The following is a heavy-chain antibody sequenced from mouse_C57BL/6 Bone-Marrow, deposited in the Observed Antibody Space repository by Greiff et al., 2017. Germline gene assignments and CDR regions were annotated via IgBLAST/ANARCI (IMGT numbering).Heavy chain of an antibody. CDR2: ISSGSSTI. Sequence: EVKLMESGGGLVKPGGSLKLSCAASGFTFSDYGMHWVRQAPEKGLEWVAYISSGSSTIYYADTVKGRFTISRDNAKNTLFLQMTSLRSEDTAMYYCARWYDSWFAYWGQGTLVTVSA. D-gene: IGHD2-4*01. V-gene: IGHV5-17*01. CDR1: GFTFSDYG. J-gene: IGHJ3*01. CDR3: ARWYDSWFAY.